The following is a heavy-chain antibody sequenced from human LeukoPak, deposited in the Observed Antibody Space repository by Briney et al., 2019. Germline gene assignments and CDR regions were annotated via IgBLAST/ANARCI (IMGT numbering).Heavy chain of an antibody. CDR3: ARDGSAKWIQLWLPQNNWFDP. J-gene: IGHJ5*02. CDR2: IYHSGST. CDR1: GYSISSGYY. V-gene: IGHV4-38-2*02. D-gene: IGHD5-18*01. Sequence: PSETLSLTCTVSGYSISSGYYWGWIRQPPGKGLEWIGSIYHSGSTYYNPSLKSRVTISVDTSKNQFSLKLSSVTAADTAVYYCARDGSAKWIQLWLPQNNWFDPWGQGTLVTVSS.